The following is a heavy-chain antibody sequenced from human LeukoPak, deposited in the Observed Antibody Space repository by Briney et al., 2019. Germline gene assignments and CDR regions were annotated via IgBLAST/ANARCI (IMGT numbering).Heavy chain of an antibody. CDR2: IKSKTDGGTT. CDR3: TTKYYYDSSGYYRDY. CDR1: GFTFSSAW. D-gene: IGHD3-22*01. V-gene: IGHV3-15*01. J-gene: IGHJ4*02. Sequence: KAGGSLRLSCAASGFTFSSAWMSWVRQAPGKGLEWVGRIKSKTDGGTTDYAAPVKGRFTISRDDSKNTLYLQMNSLKTEDTAVYYCTTKYYYDSSGYYRDYWGQGTLVTVSS.